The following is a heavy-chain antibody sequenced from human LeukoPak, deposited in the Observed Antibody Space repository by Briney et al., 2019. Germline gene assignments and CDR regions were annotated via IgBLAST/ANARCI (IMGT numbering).Heavy chain of an antibody. Sequence: GASVKVSCKASGDTFSSYGLSWVRQAPGQGLEWMGRIIPISGIANYAQKFQDRVTINTDESTSTVYMESSSLRSEDTAVYYCARDLYYYDSGGPDYWGQGTLVSVSS. V-gene: IGHV1-69*05. CDR2: IIPISGIA. CDR3: ARDLYYYDSGGPDY. CDR1: GDTFSSYG. J-gene: IGHJ4*02. D-gene: IGHD3-22*01.